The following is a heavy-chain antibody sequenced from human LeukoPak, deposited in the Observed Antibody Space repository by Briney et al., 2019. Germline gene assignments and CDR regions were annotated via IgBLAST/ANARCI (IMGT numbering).Heavy chain of an antibody. V-gene: IGHV3-23*01. J-gene: IGHJ4*02. D-gene: IGHD5-18*01. CDR3: AKGGLSQSLERGYREFDY. Sequence: GGSLRLSCAASKFTFSSYAMSWVRQAPGKGLEWVSTISGSGDSTYYADSVKGRFTISRDNSKNMPYLQMNSLRAEDTAVYSCAKGGLSQSLERGYREFDYWGQGTLVTVSS. CDR1: KFTFSSYA. CDR2: ISGSGDST.